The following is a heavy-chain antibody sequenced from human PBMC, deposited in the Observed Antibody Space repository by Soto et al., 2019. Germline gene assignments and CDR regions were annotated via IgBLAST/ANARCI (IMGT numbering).Heavy chain of an antibody. Sequence: ASLKASCMISGSTLSEFTLHWVRQAPGKGLEWMGGYVPEDGKTNYAQKFQGRVTITADASTGTAYLELSSLRSEDTAVYYCARDGYDYWCGQNVQYFDLWGRGSLVTVSS. D-gene: IGHD3-3*01. J-gene: IGHJ2*01. CDR3: ARDGYDYWCGQNVQYFDL. CDR2: YVPEDGKT. V-gene: IGHV1-24*01. CDR1: GSTLSEFT.